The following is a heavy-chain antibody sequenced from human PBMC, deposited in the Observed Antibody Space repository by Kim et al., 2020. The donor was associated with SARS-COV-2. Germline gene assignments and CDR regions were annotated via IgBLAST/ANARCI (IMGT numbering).Heavy chain of an antibody. J-gene: IGHJ3*02. V-gene: IGHV4-34*01. Sequence: NPSRKSRVTISVNTAKNQFSLKLSSVTAADTAVYYCARGHIATSIGALDIWGQGTMVTVSS. CDR3: ARGHIATSIGALDI. D-gene: IGHD6-13*01.